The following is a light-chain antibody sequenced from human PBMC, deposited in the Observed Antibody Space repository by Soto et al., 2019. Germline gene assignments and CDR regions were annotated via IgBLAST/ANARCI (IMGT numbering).Light chain of an antibody. CDR1: SSDVGAYNH. Sequence: QSALTQPASVSGSTGQSITISCTGTSSDVGAYNHVSWYQQHPGKAPKLTIYEVSNRPSGVSNRFSGSKSGNTASLTISGLQAEDEADYYCISYTSDITWVFGGGTKLTVL. J-gene: IGLJ3*02. CDR2: EVS. CDR3: ISYTSDITWV. V-gene: IGLV2-14*01.